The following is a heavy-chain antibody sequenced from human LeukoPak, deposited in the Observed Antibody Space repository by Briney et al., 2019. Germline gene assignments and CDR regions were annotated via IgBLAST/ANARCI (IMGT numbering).Heavy chain of an antibody. J-gene: IGHJ4*02. D-gene: IGHD2-2*01. CDR1: GGTFSSDA. CDR2: IIPILGIA. Sequence: SVKVSCKASGGTFSSDAISWVRQAPGQGLEWMGGIIPILGIANYAQKFQGRVTITADKSTSTAYMELSSQRSEDTAVYYCARDGVVPAAGFSYWGQGTLVTVSS. V-gene: IGHV1-69*04. CDR3: ARDGVVPAAGFSY.